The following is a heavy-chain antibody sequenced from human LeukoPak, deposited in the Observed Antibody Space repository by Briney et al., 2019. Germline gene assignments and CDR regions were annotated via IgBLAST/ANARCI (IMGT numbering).Heavy chain of an antibody. CDR1: GYTFTTAA. Sequence: ASVKVSCKASGYTFTTAAIHWARQAPGQSLEWMGGINGGYGNTKYSQKFQDRVTFTRDTSASTGYMDLRRLRYEGTAVYYCARGYSSGWYFDYWGEGTLVSVSS. V-gene: IGHV1-3*01. J-gene: IGHJ4*02. CDR2: INGGYGNT. D-gene: IGHD6-19*01. CDR3: ARGYSSGWYFDY.